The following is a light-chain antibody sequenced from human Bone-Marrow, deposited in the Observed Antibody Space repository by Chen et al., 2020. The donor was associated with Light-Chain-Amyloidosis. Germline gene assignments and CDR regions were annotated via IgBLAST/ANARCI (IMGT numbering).Light chain of an antibody. V-gene: IGLV3-25*03. J-gene: IGLJ2*01. CDR1: DLPTQY. Sequence: SYELPQPPSVSVSPGQTARIPFPVYDLPTQYAYWYQQKPGQAPVLVIHRDTERPSGISERFSGSSSGTTATLTISGVQAEDEADYHCQSADSSGTYEVIFGGGTKLTVL. CDR3: QSADSSGTYEVI. CDR2: RDT.